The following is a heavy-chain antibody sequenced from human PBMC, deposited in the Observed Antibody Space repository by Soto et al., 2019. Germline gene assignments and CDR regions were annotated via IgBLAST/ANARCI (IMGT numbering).Heavy chain of an antibody. Sequence: QVQLQESGPGLVKPSQTLSLTCTVSGGSISSGGHYWSWIRQHPGEGLEWSGYIYYSGSTYYNLSLKGRVTISVDTSKNQFSLKLNSVTAADTAVYYCARGRMTTMTAFDYWGQGTLVTVSS. CDR2: IYYSGST. D-gene: IGHD4-17*01. CDR1: GGSISSGGHY. J-gene: IGHJ4*02. CDR3: ARGRMTTMTAFDY. V-gene: IGHV4-31*03.